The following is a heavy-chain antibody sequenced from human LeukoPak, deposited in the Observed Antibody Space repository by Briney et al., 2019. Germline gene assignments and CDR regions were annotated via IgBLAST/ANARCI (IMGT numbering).Heavy chain of an antibody. CDR3: ARDRSAYYYDSSGYGY. CDR2: IIPIFGTA. Sequence: SVKVSCKASGGTFSSYAISWVRQAPGQGLEWMGGIIPIFGTANYAQKFQGRVTITADESTSTAYMELSSLRSEDTAVYYCARDRSAYYYDSSGYGYWGQGTLVTVSS. V-gene: IGHV1-69*13. J-gene: IGHJ4*02. D-gene: IGHD3-22*01. CDR1: GGTFSSYA.